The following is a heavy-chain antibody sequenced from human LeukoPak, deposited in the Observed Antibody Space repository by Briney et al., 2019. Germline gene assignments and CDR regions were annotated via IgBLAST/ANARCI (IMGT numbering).Heavy chain of an antibody. CDR2: ISWDGGST. J-gene: IGHJ3*02. Sequence: GGSLRLSCAASGFTFDDYAMHWVRQAPGKGLEWVSLISWDGGSTYYADSVKGRFTISRDNSKNSLYLQMNSLRAEDTALYYCAKGGDGYNWDAFDIWGQGTMVTVSS. V-gene: IGHV3-43D*03. D-gene: IGHD5-24*01. CDR3: AKGGDGYNWDAFDI. CDR1: GFTFDDYA.